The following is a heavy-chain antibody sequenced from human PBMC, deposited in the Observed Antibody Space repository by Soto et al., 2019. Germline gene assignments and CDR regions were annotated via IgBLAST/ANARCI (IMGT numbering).Heavy chain of an antibody. CDR2: ISPDGRST. V-gene: IGHV3-74*01. Sequence: PGGSLETLLCSLWMHWVRQAPNKGLVWVSHISPDGRSTTYADSVKGRFTISRDNTNNTLYLHMNSLRAEDTAVYYCARGIAAAGTAFDYWGQGTLVTVSS. D-gene: IGHD6-13*01. J-gene: IGHJ4*02. CDR3: ARGIAAAGTAFDY.